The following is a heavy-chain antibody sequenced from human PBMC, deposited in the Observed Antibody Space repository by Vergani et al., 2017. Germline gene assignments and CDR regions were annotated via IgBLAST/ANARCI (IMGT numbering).Heavy chain of an antibody. J-gene: IGHJ6*03. D-gene: IGHD6-19*01. Sequence: QVQLVESGGGVVQPGRSLRLSCEASGFTFSSYGMHWVRQAPGKGLEWVAVISYDGSNKYYADSVKGRFTISRDNSKNTLYLQMNSLRAEDTAVYYCARSSGWYVYYMDVWGKGTTVTVSS. CDR3: ARSSGWYVYYMDV. CDR2: ISYDGSNK. V-gene: IGHV3-30*03. CDR1: GFTFSSYG.